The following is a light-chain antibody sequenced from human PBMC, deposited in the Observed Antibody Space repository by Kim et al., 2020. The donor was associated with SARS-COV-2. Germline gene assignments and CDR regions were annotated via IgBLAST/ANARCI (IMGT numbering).Light chain of an antibody. V-gene: IGLV7-43*01. CDR3: LLYFDSSVV. CDR1: TSPVTNTHH. CDR2: RGT. Sequence: PASTTSLTCASSTSPVTNTHHPNWYQPKPGQAPLPLVYRGTAKHSWTPSRFSVSVLGGNAALRLSDVQPEDEAEYYCLLYFDSSVVFGGGTQLTVL. J-gene: IGLJ2*01.